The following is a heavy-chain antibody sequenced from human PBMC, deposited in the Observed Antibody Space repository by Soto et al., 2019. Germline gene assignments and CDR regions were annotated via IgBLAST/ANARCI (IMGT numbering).Heavy chain of an antibody. V-gene: IGHV4-4*02. CDR2: IYHSGST. D-gene: IGHD1-20*01. Sequence: PSETLSLTCAVSGGSISSSNWWSWVRQPPGKGLEWIGEIYHSGSTNYNPSLKSRVTISVDKSKNQFSLKLSSVTAADTAVYYCARSLYNWNDGWGYWGQGTLVTASS. J-gene: IGHJ4*02. CDR1: GGSISSSNW. CDR3: ARSLYNWNDGWGY.